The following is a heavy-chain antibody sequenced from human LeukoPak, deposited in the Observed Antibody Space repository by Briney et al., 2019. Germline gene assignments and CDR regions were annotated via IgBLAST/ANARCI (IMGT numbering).Heavy chain of an antibody. J-gene: IGHJ3*02. V-gene: IGHV1-69*06. Sequence: ASVKVSCKASGGTFSSYAISWVRQAPGQGLEWMGGIIPIFGTANYAQKFQGRVTITADKSTSTAYMELSSLRSEDTAVYYCASSGNSPQLYAFDIWGQGTMVTVSS. CDR1: GGTFSSYA. D-gene: IGHD1-7*01. CDR3: ASSGNSPQLYAFDI. CDR2: IIPIFGTA.